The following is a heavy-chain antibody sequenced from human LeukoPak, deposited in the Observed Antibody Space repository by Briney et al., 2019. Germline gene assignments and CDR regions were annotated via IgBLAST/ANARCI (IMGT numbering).Heavy chain of an antibody. J-gene: IGHJ4*02. CDR3: AKLPVGATSYFDY. Sequence: PGRSLRLSCAASEFTFSSYGMHWVRQAPGKGLEWVAVISYDGSSKYYADSVKGRFTISRDNSKNTLYLQMNSLRAEDTAVYYCAKLPVGATSYFDYWGQGTLVTASS. CDR2: ISYDGSSK. CDR1: EFTFSSYG. D-gene: IGHD1-26*01. V-gene: IGHV3-30*18.